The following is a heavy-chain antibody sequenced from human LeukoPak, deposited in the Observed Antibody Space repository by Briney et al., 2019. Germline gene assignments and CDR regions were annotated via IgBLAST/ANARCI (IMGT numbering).Heavy chain of an antibody. D-gene: IGHD3-22*01. V-gene: IGHV3-64*01. J-gene: IGHJ4*02. CDR2: IDSHGDVT. CDR1: GFTFSTYA. CDR3: ARPVGGYYESSGYSYYYFDY. Sequence: PGGSLRLSCAASGFTFSTYAMHRVRQAPGKRLEYVSAIDSHGDVTYYANSVKGRFTISRDNSKNTLYLQMGSLRPEDMAVYYCARPVGGYYESSGYSYYYFDYWGQGTLVTVSS.